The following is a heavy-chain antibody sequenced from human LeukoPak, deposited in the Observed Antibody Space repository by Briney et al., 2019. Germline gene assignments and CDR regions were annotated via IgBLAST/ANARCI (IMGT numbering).Heavy chain of an antibody. CDR2: IYSGGST. CDR1: GFTFSSNY. D-gene: IGHD6-13*01. J-gene: IGHJ5*02. V-gene: IGHV3-53*01. CDR3: ARVFGNWYFDP. Sequence: GGSLRLSCAASGFTFSSNYMSWVRQAPGKGLEWVSVIYSGGSTYYADSVKGRFTITRDNSKNTLYLQMNSLRAEDTAVYYCARVFGNWYFDPWGQGTLVTVSS.